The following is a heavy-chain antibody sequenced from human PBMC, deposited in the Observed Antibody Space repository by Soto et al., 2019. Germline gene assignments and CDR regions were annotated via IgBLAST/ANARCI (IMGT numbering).Heavy chain of an antibody. Sequence: PGGSLRLSCAASGFTFSSYGMHWVRQAPGKGLEWVAVISYDGSNKYYADSVKGRFTISRDNSKNTLYLQMNSLRAEDTAVYYCAKRYYYYGSGPAYYYYGMDVWGQGTTVTVSS. CDR1: GFTFSSYG. CDR2: ISYDGSNK. V-gene: IGHV3-30*18. D-gene: IGHD3-10*01. J-gene: IGHJ6*02. CDR3: AKRYYYYGSGPAYYYYGMDV.